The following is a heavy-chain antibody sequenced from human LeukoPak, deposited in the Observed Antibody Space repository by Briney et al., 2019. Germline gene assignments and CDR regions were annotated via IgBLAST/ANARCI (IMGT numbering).Heavy chain of an antibody. CDR3: ARDQHGSGYYFGAFDI. CDR2: ISYDGSNK. Sequence: GGSLRLSCAASGFTFSSYAMHWVRQAPGKGPEWVAVISYDGSNKYYADSVKGRFTISRDNSKNTLYLQMNSLRAEDTAVYYCARDQHGSGYYFGAFDIWGQGTMVTVSS. CDR1: GFTFSSYA. D-gene: IGHD3-22*01. J-gene: IGHJ3*02. V-gene: IGHV3-30-3*01.